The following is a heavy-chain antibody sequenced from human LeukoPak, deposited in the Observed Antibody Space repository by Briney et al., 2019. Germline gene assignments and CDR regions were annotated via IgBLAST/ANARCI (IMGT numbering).Heavy chain of an antibody. V-gene: IGHV1-2*02. CDR2: IYPKSGGT. Sequence: ASVKVSCKASGYSFSDYHIHWVRQAPGQGLEWMGWIYPKSGGTYYAQKFQGRVSLTSDTSIYTVYMELNSLTSDDTAVYFCARENWIWDFWGQGTLVTVSS. D-gene: IGHD1-1*01. CDR1: GYSFSDYH. J-gene: IGHJ1*01. CDR3: ARENWIWDF.